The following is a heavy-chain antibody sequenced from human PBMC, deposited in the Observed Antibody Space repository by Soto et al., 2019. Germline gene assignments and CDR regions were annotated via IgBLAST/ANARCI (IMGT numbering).Heavy chain of an antibody. J-gene: IGHJ6*03. CDR1: GFTFDDYA. Sequence: GGSLRLSCAASGFTFDDYAMHWVRQAPGKGLEWVSGISWNSGSIGYADSVKGRFTISRDNAKNSLYLQMNSLRAEDTALYYCAKGRFLEWLLSRTYYYYYMDVWGKGTTVTVSS. CDR2: ISWNSGSI. V-gene: IGHV3-9*01. D-gene: IGHD3-3*01. CDR3: AKGRFLEWLLSRTYYYYYMDV.